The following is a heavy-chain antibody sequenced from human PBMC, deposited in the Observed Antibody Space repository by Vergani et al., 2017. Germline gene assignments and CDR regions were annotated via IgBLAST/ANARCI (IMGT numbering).Heavy chain of an antibody. CDR3: ARGPRLRFLEWLGGMDV. V-gene: IGHV3-23*01. CDR1: GFTFSSYA. Sequence: EVQLLESGGGLVQPGGSLRLSCAASGFTFSSYAMSWVRQAPGKGLEWVSAISGSGGSTYYADSVKGRFTISRDNSKNTLYLQMNSLRAEDTAVYYCARGPRLRFLEWLGGMDVWGQGTTVTVSS. CDR2: ISGSGGST. D-gene: IGHD3-3*01. J-gene: IGHJ6*02.